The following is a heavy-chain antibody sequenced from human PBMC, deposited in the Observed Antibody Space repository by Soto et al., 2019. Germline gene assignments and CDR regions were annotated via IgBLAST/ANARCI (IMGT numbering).Heavy chain of an antibody. J-gene: IGHJ6*02. V-gene: IGHV3-30-3*01. Sequence: AGGSMRLSCAASGFTFSSYAMHWVRQAPGKGLEWVAVISYDGSNKYYADSVKGRFTISRDNSKNTLYLQMNSLRAEDTAVYYCARDLGYYYYGMDVWGQGTTVTVSS. CDR3: ARDLGYYYYGMDV. CDR1: GFTFSSYA. CDR2: ISYDGSNK.